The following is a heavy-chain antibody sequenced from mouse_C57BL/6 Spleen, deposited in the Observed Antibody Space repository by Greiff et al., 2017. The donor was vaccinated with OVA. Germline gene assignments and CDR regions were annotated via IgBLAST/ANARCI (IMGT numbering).Heavy chain of an antibody. D-gene: IGHD1-1*02. V-gene: IGHV1-64*01. Sequence: QVQLQQPGAELVKPGASVKLSCKASCYTFTSYWLHWVKQRPGQGLEWIGMIHPNSGSTNYNEKFKSKATLTVDKSSSTAYMQLSSLTSEDSAVYYCADYAEGFAYWGQGTLVTVSA. CDR3: ADYAEGFAY. CDR2: IHPNSGST. CDR1: CYTFTSYW. J-gene: IGHJ3*01.